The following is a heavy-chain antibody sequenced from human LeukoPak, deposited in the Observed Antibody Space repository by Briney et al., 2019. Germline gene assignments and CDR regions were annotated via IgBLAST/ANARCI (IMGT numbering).Heavy chain of an antibody. CDR3: ARFVPYFDY. J-gene: IGHJ4*02. Sequence: PGGSLRPFCTASGFTVGDYGVRCVRQAPGKGLEWVGFIRSKAYGGTTEYAASVKGRFTISRDDSKTIAYLQLNSLKTEDTAVYYCARFVPYFDYWGQGTLVTVSS. D-gene: IGHD3-10*01. CDR2: IRSKAYGGTT. CDR1: GFTVGDYG. V-gene: IGHV3-49*04.